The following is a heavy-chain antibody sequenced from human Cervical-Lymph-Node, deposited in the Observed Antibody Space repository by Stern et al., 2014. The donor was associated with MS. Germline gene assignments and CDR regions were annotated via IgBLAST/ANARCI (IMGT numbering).Heavy chain of an antibody. D-gene: IGHD6-19*01. CDR1: GYSFTIYG. V-gene: IGHV1-18*01. CDR3: ARGGSGWPFDH. CDR2: ISPYNGNT. Sequence: VQLEESGAEVKKPGASVKVSCKASGYSFTIYGISWVRQAPGQGLEWMGWISPYNGNTNYVQKLQGRVTMTIDTSTSTAYMELGNLRSDDTAVYYCARGGSGWPFDHWGQGTLVTVSS. J-gene: IGHJ4*02.